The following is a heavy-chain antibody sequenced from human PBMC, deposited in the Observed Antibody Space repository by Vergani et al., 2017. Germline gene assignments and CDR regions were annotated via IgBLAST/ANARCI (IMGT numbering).Heavy chain of an antibody. D-gene: IGHD3-10*01. CDR2: IIPIFGTA. V-gene: IGHV1-69*01. Sequence: QVQLVQSGAEVKKPGSSVKVSCKASGGTFSSYAISWVRQSPGQGLEWMGGIIPIFGTANDAQKFQGRVTITADESTSTAYMELSSLRSEDTAVYYCAPDITMVRGLFDPWGQGTLVTVSS. CDR3: APDITMVRGLFDP. CDR1: GGTFSSYA. J-gene: IGHJ5*02.